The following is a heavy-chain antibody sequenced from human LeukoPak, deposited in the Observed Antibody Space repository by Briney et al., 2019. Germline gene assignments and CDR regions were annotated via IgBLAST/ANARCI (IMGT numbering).Heavy chain of an antibody. D-gene: IGHD2-2*01. CDR3: ARFWKLYHFDY. Sequence: SETLSLTCTVSGGSISSYYWSWIRQPPGKGLEWIGYIYYSGSTNYNPSLKSRVTISVDTSKNQFPLKLSSVTAADTAVYYCARFWKLYHFDYWGQGTLVTVSS. CDR2: IYYSGST. J-gene: IGHJ4*02. V-gene: IGHV4-59*01. CDR1: GGSISSYY.